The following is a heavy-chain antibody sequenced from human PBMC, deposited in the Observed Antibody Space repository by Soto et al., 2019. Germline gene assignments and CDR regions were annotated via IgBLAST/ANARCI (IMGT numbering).Heavy chain of an antibody. D-gene: IGHD2-21*01. Sequence: QVQLKQSGPGLVRPSGTLSLTCVVSGTSISSTYWWAWVRQSPGKGLEWIGEIYHTGITKYNPSLKSLVRMSIDKSNNQFSLNLTSVTAADTAIYYCATVPPRIVVVLAEFPTWGQGTLVTVSS. V-gene: IGHV4-4*02. CDR3: ATVPPRIVVVLAEFPT. CDR1: GTSISSTYW. J-gene: IGHJ4*02. CDR2: IYHTGIT.